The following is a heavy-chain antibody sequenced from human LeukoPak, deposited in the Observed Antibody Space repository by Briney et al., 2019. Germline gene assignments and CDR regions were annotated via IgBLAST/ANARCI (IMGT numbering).Heavy chain of an antibody. J-gene: IGHJ4*02. CDR1: GGSIKSNNW. CDR3: ARSSGTGTFSY. V-gene: IGHV4-4*02. Sequence: PSGTLSLTCAVSGGSIKSNNWWSWVRQPPGKGLEWIGEIYHSGSTNYNPSLESRATISVDTSKNHFSLKMSSVTAADTAVYYCARSSGTGTFSYWGQGTLVTVSS. CDR2: IYHSGST. D-gene: IGHD6-25*01.